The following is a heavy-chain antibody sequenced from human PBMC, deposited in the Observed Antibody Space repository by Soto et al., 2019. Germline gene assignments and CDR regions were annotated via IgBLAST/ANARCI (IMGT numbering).Heavy chain of an antibody. D-gene: IGHD3-10*01. V-gene: IGHV1-18*01. CDR2: ISGYNGNT. CDR1: GYTFTIYG. Sequence: ASVKVSCKASGYTFTIYGISWVRQAPGQGLEWMGWISGYNGNTNLAQKLQGRVTMTTDTPTSTAFMELRSLRSDDTAVYYCARGGAVRGVIGYYYYGMDVWGQGTTVTVSS. CDR3: ARGGAVRGVIGYYYYGMDV. J-gene: IGHJ6*02.